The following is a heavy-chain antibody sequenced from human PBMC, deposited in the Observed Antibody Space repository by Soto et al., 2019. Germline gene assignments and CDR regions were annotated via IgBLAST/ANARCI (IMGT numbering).Heavy chain of an antibody. J-gene: IGHJ4*01. CDR1: GFTFSSYS. CDR3: VRDRDLYRDMVHADL. CDR2: ISSSSSTI. D-gene: IGHD1-26*01. V-gene: IGHV3-48*02. Sequence: QPWGSLRLSCAASGFTFSSYSMNWVRQAPGKGLEWVSYISSSSSTIYYADSVRGRFTISADNAENSVFLQMNSLRDEDTAVYFCVRDRDLYRDMVHADLWGQGTLVTVSS.